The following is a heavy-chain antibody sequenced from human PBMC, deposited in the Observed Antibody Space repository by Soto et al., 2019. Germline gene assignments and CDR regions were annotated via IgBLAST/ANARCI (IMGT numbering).Heavy chain of an antibody. J-gene: IGHJ4*02. CDR2: ISYDGSDK. CDR1: GFSFSDYG. Sequence: GGSLRLSCAASGFSFSDYGMHWVRQAPGKGLEWVAIISYDGSDKYYADSVKGRFTTSRDNSKNTLFLQMNSLRPEDTAVYYCETDVAMVTHLFEHWGQGTLVTVSS. CDR3: ETDVAMVTHLFEH. D-gene: IGHD5-18*01. V-gene: IGHV3-30*03.